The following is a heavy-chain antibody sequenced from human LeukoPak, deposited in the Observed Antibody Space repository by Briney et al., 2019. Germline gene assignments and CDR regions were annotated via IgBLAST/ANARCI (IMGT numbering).Heavy chain of an antibody. D-gene: IGHD3-22*01. CDR2: IYYSGST. V-gene: IGHV4-59*08. CDR3: ARHQEYYYDSSGPVDY. CDR1: GGSISSYY. J-gene: IGHJ4*02. Sequence: SETLSLTCTVSGGSISSYYWSWIRQPPGKGLEWIGYIYYSGSTNYNPSLKSRVTISVDTSKNQFPLKLSSVTAADTAVYYCARHQEYYYDSSGPVDYWGQGTLVTVSS.